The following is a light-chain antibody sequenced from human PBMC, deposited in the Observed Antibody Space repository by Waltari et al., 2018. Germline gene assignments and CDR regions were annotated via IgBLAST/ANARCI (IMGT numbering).Light chain of an antibody. CDR2: VGTGGLVG. V-gene: IGLV9-49*01. CDR1: GGYSNYA. J-gene: IGLJ6*01. CDR3: GADHGTGNSFVYV. Sequence: QPVLTQPSSTAASLGASVTLTCTLSGGYSNYAVEWHPQSTGKGPQFVMRVGTGGLVGSKGDGTPDRFSGSGSGPNRYLTIKNIQEEDESDYHCGADHGTGNSFVYVFGSGTKLTVL.